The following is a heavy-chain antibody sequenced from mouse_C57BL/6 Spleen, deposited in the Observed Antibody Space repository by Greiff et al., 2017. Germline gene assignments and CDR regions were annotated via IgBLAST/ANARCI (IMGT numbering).Heavy chain of an antibody. CDR3: ARYKVYYDYDEGYAMDY. J-gene: IGHJ4*01. CDR2: FYPGSGST. CDR1: GYTFNSYW. Sequence: QVQLQQPGAELVKPGASVKMSCKASGYTFNSYWLTWVKQRPGQGLEWIGDFYPGSGSTNYTEKFQSKATLTVDTYSSTAYMQRSSLTSEDSAVYYCARYKVYYDYDEGYAMDYWGQGTSVTVSS. D-gene: IGHD2-4*01. V-gene: IGHV1-55*01.